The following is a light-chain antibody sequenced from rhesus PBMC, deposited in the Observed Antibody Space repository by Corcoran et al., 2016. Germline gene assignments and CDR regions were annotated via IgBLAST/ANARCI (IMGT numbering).Light chain of an antibody. Sequence: DIQMTQSPSSLPASVGDRVTITCRANQGITNELAWYQQKPWETPKLLINGASTLQSGIPSRFSGSGSWTDFTLPIRALPPEDFATYYCHHYTRNPPTFCGGTRVAIK. CDR2: GAS. CDR1: QGITNE. J-gene: IGKJ4*01. V-gene: IGKV1-25*01. CDR3: HHYTRNPPT.